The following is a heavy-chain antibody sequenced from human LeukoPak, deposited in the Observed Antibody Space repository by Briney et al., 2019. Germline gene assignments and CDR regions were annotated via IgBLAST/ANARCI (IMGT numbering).Heavy chain of an antibody. Sequence: PGGSLRLSCAASGFTFSSYAMRWVRQAPGKGLEWVSAISGSGGSTYYADSVKGRFTISRDNSKNTLYLHMNSLRVEDTALYYCARRGVTVGAPPYMDVWGKGTTVTVSS. CDR1: GFTFSSYA. V-gene: IGHV3-23*01. D-gene: IGHD1-26*01. CDR3: ARRGVTVGAPPYMDV. J-gene: IGHJ6*03. CDR2: ISGSGGST.